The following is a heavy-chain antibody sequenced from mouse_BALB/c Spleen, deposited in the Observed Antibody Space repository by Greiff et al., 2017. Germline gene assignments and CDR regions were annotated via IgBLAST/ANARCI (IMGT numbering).Heavy chain of an antibody. Sequence: EVMLVESGGGLVKPGGSLKLSCAASGFTFSSYAMSWVRQSPEKRLEWVAEISSGGSYTYYPDTVTGRFTISRDNAKNTLYLEMSSLRSEDTAMYYCARDYRDYYAMDYWGQGTSVTVSS. V-gene: IGHV5-9-4*01. J-gene: IGHJ4*01. CDR2: ISSGGSYT. D-gene: IGHD2-14*01. CDR3: ARDYRDYYAMDY. CDR1: GFTFSSYA.